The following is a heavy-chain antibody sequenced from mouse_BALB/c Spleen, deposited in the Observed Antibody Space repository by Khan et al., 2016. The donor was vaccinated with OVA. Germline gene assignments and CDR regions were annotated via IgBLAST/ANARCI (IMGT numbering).Heavy chain of an antibody. CDR1: GYTFTSYY. V-gene: IGHV1S56*01. D-gene: IGHD2-1*01. Sequence: QVQLQQSGPELVKPGASVRISCKASGYTFTSYYIHWVKQRPGQGLEWIGWIYPANVNTDYNEKFKGKATLTADKSSSTAYMQLSSLTSEDSAVYFCARWGGNYPSYAMDYWGEGTSVTVSS. CDR2: IYPANVNT. J-gene: IGHJ4*01. CDR3: ARWGGNYPSYAMDY.